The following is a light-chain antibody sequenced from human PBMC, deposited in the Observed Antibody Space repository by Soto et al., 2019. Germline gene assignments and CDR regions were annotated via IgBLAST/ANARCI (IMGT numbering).Light chain of an antibody. J-gene: IGLJ1*01. CDR3: SSYTTTDPYV. V-gene: IGLV2-14*01. Sequence: QSALTQPASVSGSPGQSITISCTGTSSDVGAYDFVSWYQQHPGKAPKYLMYEVSNRPSGVSDRFSGSKSGTTASLTISGLQAEDEADYYCSSYTTTDPYVFGTGTKLTVL. CDR1: SSDVGAYDF. CDR2: EVS.